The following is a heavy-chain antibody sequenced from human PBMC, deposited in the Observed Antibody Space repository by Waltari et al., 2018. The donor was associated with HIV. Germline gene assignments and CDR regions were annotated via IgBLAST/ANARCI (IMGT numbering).Heavy chain of an antibody. CDR3: SRGLHCTATSCLLYHGMDV. J-gene: IGHJ6*02. CDR2: MNPNSGNT. D-gene: IGHD2-2*01. CDR1: GYTFSTYV. V-gene: IGHV1-8*01. Sequence: QVQLVQSGAEVKKPGASAKVYCKASGYTFSTYVINWLRQATGQGLEWMGWMNPNSGNTGYAQKFQGRVNMTRNSSIRTAYMELSSLRSDDTAVYYCSRGLHCTATSCLLYHGMDVWGQGTAVSVSS.